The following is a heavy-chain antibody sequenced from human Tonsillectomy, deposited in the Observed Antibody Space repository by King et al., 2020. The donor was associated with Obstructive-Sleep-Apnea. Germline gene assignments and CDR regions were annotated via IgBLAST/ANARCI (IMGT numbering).Heavy chain of an antibody. V-gene: IGHV3-73*01. Sequence: VQLVESGGGLVQPGGSLKLSCAASGFTFSGSAMHWVRQASGKGLEWVGRIRRKANSYATAYAASVKGRFTISRDESKNTAYLQMNSLKTEDTAVYYCTRQSSGSMDVWGQGTTVTVSS. J-gene: IGHJ6*02. CDR3: TRQSSGSMDV. CDR2: IRRKANSYAT. CDR1: GFTFSGSA. D-gene: IGHD6-25*01.